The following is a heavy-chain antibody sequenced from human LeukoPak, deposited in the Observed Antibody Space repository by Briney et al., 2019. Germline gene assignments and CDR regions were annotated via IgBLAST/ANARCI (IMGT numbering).Heavy chain of an antibody. D-gene: IGHD3-3*02. J-gene: IGHJ4*02. CDR3: AAFRGDY. CDR1: GFTVSSDF. CDR2: INSGGST. V-gene: IGHV3-53*01. Sequence: GGSLRLSCAASGFTVSSDFMSWVRQAQGKGLEWVALINSGGSTYYADSVKGRFTISRDNSKNTLNFQMNNLRAEDTAVYYCAAFRGDYWGQGTLVSVSS.